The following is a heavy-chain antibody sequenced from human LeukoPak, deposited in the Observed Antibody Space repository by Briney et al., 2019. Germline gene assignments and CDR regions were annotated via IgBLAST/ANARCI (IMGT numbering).Heavy chain of an antibody. D-gene: IGHD6-19*01. V-gene: IGHV1-69*04. CDR2: IIPILGIA. CDR1: GGTFSSYA. J-gene: IGHJ4*02. CDR3: ATKPGYSSGWYNY. Sequence: ASVKVSCKASGGTFSSYAISWVRQAPGQGLEWMGRIIPILGIANYAQKFQGRVTITADKSTSTAYMELSSLRSEDTAVYYCATKPGYSSGWYNYWGQGTLVTVSS.